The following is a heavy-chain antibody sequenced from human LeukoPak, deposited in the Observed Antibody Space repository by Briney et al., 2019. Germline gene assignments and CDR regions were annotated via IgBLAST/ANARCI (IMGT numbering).Heavy chain of an antibody. CDR3: ARGRVTWLGAFDI. CDR2: INHNGST. D-gene: IGHD2-21*02. J-gene: IGHJ3*02. CDR1: GGSFSGYY. Sequence: PSETLSLTCAVYGGSFSGYYWSWIRQPPGKGLEWIGEINHNGSTNYNPSLKSRVTISVDTSKNQFSLKLSSVTAADTAVYYCARGRVTWLGAFDIWGQGTMVTVSS. V-gene: IGHV4-34*01.